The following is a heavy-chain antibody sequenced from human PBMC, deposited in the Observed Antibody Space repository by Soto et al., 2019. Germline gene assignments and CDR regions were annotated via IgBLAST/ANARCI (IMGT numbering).Heavy chain of an antibody. CDR3: ARALPVAIGGFDP. CDR2: IYTAGGT. D-gene: IGHD2-2*02. J-gene: IGHJ5*02. Sequence: GSLRLSCAASGFTDSNTYMTWVRQPPGKGLECVSVIYTAGGTNYADSVKGRFIISRDNSKNTLYLQMNSLRAEDTAVYYCARALPVAIGGFDPWGQGTLVTVSS. CDR1: GFTDSNTY. V-gene: IGHV3-53*01.